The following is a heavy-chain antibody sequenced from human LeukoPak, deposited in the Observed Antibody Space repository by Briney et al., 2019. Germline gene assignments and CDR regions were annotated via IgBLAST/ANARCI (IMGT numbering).Heavy chain of an antibody. J-gene: IGHJ6*02. CDR2: ISGSGGST. CDR3: ARDLTISYYYYGMDV. V-gene: IGHV3-23*01. Sequence: GGSLRLSCAASGFTFSSYAMSWVRQAPGKGLEWVSAISGSGGSTYYADSVKGRFTISRDNSKNTLYLQMNSLRAEDTAVYYCARDLTISYYYYGMDVWGQGTTVTVSS. CDR1: GFTFSSYA. D-gene: IGHD4/OR15-4a*01.